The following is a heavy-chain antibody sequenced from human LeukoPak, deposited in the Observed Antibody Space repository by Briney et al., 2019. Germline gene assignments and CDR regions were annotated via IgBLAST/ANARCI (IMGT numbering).Heavy chain of an antibody. CDR3: ASWGPVQPERGGKGDAFDI. D-gene: IGHD1-1*01. CDR2: ISSSSSYI. J-gene: IGHJ3*02. Sequence: PGGSLRLSCAASGFTFSSYSMNWVRQAPGKGLEWVSSISSSSSYIYYADSVKGRFTISRDNAKNSLYLQMNSLRAEDTAVYYCASWGPVQPERGGKGDAFDIWGQGTMVTVSS. V-gene: IGHV3-21*01. CDR1: GFTFSSYS.